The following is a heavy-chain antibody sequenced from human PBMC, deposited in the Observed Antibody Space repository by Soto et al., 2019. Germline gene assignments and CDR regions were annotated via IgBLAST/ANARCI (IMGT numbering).Heavy chain of an antibody. Sequence: VQLLESGGGLVQPGGSLRLSCVVSGFTLGNYGGTWVRQAPGKGLEWVSGFSGGSGTTHYRDSVKGRFTISRDDSKSTVYLQMNSLGVDDTAVYYCVKWNGYGDYWGQGTLVTVSS. D-gene: IGHD1-1*01. CDR3: VKWNGYGDY. J-gene: IGHJ4*02. CDR2: FSGGSGTT. V-gene: IGHV3-23*01. CDR1: GFTLGNYG.